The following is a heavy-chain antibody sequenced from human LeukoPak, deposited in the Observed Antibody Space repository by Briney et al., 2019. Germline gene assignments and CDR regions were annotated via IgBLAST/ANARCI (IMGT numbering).Heavy chain of an antibody. CDR2: ISGSGGST. D-gene: IGHD5-18*01. J-gene: IGHJ4*02. CDR1: GFTLSSYA. V-gene: IGHV3-23*01. CDR3: AKCPKPAMVDY. Sequence: GASLRLSCAASGFTLSSYAMSWVRQAPGKGLEWVSAISGSGGSTYYADSVKGRFTISRDNSKNTLYLQMNSLRAEDTAVYYCAKCPKPAMVDYWGQGTLVTVSP.